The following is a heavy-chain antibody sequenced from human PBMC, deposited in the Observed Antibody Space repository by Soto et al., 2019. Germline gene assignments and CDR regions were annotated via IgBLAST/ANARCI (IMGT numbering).Heavy chain of an antibody. CDR3: AKSPSRAPYGMDV. Sequence: EVQLLESGGGSVQPWGSLRLSCVASGFRFSAYAMYCVRQAPGKGLAWVASVSGSVTRTYYADSVEGRFTISRDDSRNVVYLQISSLRAEDTAVYYCAKSPSRAPYGMDVWGHGTTVTVSS. J-gene: IGHJ6*02. CDR1: GFRFSAYA. CDR2: VSGSVTRT. V-gene: IGHV3-23*01. D-gene: IGHD6-6*01.